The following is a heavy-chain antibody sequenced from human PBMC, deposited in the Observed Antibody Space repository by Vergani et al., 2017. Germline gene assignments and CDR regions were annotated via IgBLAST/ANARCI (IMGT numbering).Heavy chain of an antibody. Sequence: VQLVESGGGLVQPGRSLRLSCAASGFTFSSYGMHWVRQAPGKGLEWVAVISYDGSNKYYADSVKGRFTISRDNSKNTLHLQMNSLRAEDTAVYYCAKGANDYGDYDIWGQGTLVTVSS. V-gene: IGHV3-30*18. CDR2: ISYDGSNK. CDR3: AKGANDYGDYDI. D-gene: IGHD4-17*01. J-gene: IGHJ1*01. CDR1: GFTFSSYG.